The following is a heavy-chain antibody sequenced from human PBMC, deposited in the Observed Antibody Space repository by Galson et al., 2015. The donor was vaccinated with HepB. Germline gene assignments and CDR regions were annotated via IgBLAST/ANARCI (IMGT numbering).Heavy chain of an antibody. CDR3: AKDRSGSYLDY. J-gene: IGHJ4*02. V-gene: IGHV3-23*01. CDR2: MSGSGGST. D-gene: IGHD1-26*01. CDR1: SYS. Sequence: SYSMSWVRQAPGKGLEWVSTMSGSGGSTYYAESVEGRFTISRDNSKDTLYLQMNSLRGEDTALYYCAKDRSGSYLDYWGQGTLVTVSS.